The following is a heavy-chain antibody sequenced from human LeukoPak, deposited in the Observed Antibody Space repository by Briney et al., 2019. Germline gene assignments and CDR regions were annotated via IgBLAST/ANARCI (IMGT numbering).Heavy chain of an antibody. D-gene: IGHD2-2*01. CDR2: ISSSSSTI. V-gene: IGHV3-48*01. CDR1: GFTFSSYS. CDR3: ARDLKRYCSSTSCDY. J-gene: IGHJ4*02. Sequence: PGGSLRLSCAASGFTFSSYSMNWVRQAPGKGLEWVSYISSSSSTIYYADSVKGRFTISRDNAKNSLYLQMNSLRAEDTAVYYCARDLKRYCSSTSCDYWGQGTLLTVSS.